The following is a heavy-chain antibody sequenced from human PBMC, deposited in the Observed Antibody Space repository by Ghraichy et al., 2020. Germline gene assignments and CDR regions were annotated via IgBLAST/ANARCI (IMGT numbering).Heavy chain of an antibody. J-gene: IGHJ6*03. CDR3: ASFYGGNSVFNYYYMDV. CDR1: GGSISSSSYY. V-gene: IGHV4-39*01. Sequence: SQTLSLTCTVSGGSISSSSYYWGWIRQPPGKGLEWIGSIYYSGSTYYNPSLKSRVTISVDTSKNQFSLKLSSVTAADTAVYYCASFYGGNSVFNYYYMDVWGKGTTVTVSS. CDR2: IYYSGST. D-gene: IGHD4-23*01.